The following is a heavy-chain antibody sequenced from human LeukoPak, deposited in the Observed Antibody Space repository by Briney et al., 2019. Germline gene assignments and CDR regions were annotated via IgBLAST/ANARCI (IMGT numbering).Heavy chain of an antibody. D-gene: IGHD2-2*01. V-gene: IGHV5-51*01. Sequence: GESLKISCKGFGYRFDNYWIGWVRQMPGKGLEWMGIIYPGDSDTRYSPSFQGQVTISADKSISTAYLQWSSLKASDTAMYYCARSQGYRSSTSCDEKSDAFDIWGQGTMVTVSS. CDR2: IYPGDSDT. J-gene: IGHJ3*02. CDR3: ARSQGYRSSTSCDEKSDAFDI. CDR1: GYRFDNYW.